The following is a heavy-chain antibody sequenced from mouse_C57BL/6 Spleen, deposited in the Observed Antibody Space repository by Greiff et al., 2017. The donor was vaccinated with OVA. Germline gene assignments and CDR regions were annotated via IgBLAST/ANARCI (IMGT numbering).Heavy chain of an antibody. D-gene: IGHD2-4*01. CDR3: ARLHYYDYGWFAY. V-gene: IGHV5-12*01. J-gene: IGHJ3*01. Sequence: DVKLVESGGGLVQPGGSLKLSCAASGFTFSDYYMYWVRQTPEKRLEWVAYISNGGGSTYYPDTVKGRFTISRDNAKNTLYLQMSRLKSEDTAMYYCARLHYYDYGWFAYWGQGTLVTVSA. CDR1: GFTFSDYY. CDR2: ISNGGGST.